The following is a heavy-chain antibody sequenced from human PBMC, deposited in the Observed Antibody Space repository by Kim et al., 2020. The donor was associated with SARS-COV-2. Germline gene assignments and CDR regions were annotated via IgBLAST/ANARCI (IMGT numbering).Heavy chain of an antibody. J-gene: IGHJ4*02. Sequence: TNYAQKLQGRVTMTTDTSTSTGYMELRSLRSDDTAVYYCARVVGGSYCDYWGQGTLVTVSS. D-gene: IGHD1-26*01. CDR2: T. CDR3: ARVVGGSYCDY. V-gene: IGHV1-18*01.